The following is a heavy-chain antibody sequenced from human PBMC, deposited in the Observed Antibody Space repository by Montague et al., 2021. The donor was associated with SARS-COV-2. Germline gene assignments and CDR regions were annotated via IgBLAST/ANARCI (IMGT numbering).Heavy chain of an antibody. CDR3: ARETMTADALDI. D-gene: IGHD1-14*01. J-gene: IGHJ3*02. CDR1: GASVSSSD. V-gene: IGHV4-59*02. CDR2: FYSVGST. Sequence: SETLSLTCTVSGASVSSSDWGWIRQSPGKGLEWIGYFYSVGSTDYNPSLKSRVTISRDTSKNQFSQKVRSVTAADTAIYYCARETMTADALDIWGQGTMVTVSS.